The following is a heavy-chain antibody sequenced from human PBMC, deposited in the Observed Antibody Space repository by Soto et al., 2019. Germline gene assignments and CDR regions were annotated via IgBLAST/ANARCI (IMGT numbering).Heavy chain of an antibody. CDR3: ASGGWGSSWYEGGSRIDY. CDR2: IGVAGDT. Sequence: ESGGGLVPPGGSLRLSCAASGFTFSSYDMHWVRQVAGKGLEWVSAIGVAGDTYYPDSVKGRFTISRENAKNSLYLQMNSLRAEDTAVYYCASGGWGSSWYEGGSRIDYWGQGTLVTVSS. CDR1: GFTFSSYD. J-gene: IGHJ4*02. D-gene: IGHD6-13*01. V-gene: IGHV3-13*01.